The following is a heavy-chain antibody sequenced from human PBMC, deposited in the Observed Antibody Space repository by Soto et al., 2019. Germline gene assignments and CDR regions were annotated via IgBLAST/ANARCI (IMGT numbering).Heavy chain of an antibody. Sequence: ESGPTLVNPTQTLTLTCTFSGFSLSTSGMCVSWIRQPPGKALEWLALIDWDDDKYYSTSLKTRLTISKDTSKNQVVLTMTNMDPVDTATYYCARIKKEPLYVRRYYYYGMDVWGQGTTVTVSS. V-gene: IGHV2-70*01. J-gene: IGHJ6*02. CDR3: ARIKKEPLYVRRYYYYGMDV. CDR1: GFSLSTSGMC. D-gene: IGHD1-26*01. CDR2: IDWDDDK.